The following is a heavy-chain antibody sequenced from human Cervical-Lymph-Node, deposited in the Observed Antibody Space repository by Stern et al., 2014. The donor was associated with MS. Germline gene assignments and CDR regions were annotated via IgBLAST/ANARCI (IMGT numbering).Heavy chain of an antibody. CDR2: IYPDDSDI. CDR1: GYTFTNNW. Sequence: MQLVQSGAEVKKPGESLKISCKGSGYTFTNNWIAWVRQMPGKGLEWMGIIYPDDSDIRYSPSLQSQVTIPADKSLHTAYLQWSGLKAADSAVYYCARHPPRRKWDDPNYGMDVWGQGTTVTVSS. V-gene: IGHV5-51*01. CDR3: ARHPPRRKWDDPNYGMDV. D-gene: IGHD1-1*01. J-gene: IGHJ6*02.